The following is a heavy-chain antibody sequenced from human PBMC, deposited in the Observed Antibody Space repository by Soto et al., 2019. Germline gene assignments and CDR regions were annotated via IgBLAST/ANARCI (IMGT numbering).Heavy chain of an antibody. CDR3: ARDRVSHVDRASYYYYGMDV. V-gene: IGHV1-18*04. Sequence: QVQLVQSGAEVKKPGASVKVSCKASGDTFTSYGFNWVRQAPGQGLEWMGWISAYNGNTNYAQKLQGRVTMTTDTSTSIANMELRSLRSDDTAVYYCARDRVSHVDRASYYYYGMDVWGQGTTVTVSS. J-gene: IGHJ6*02. CDR2: ISAYNGNT. CDR1: GDTFTSYG. D-gene: IGHD5-18*01.